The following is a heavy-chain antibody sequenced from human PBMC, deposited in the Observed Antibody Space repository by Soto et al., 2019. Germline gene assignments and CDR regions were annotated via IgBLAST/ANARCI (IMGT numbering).Heavy chain of an antibody. D-gene: IGHD1-26*01. CDR1: GFTFSTLA. CDR3: ASVRVGY. CDR2: VLASGTGT. Sequence: EVQLLESGGGSVQPGGSLRLSCAASGFTFSTLAMTWVRQAPGKGLEWVSSVLASGTGTYYADSVKGRFTISRDNSKTTVYLQMNSLSVEDTALYYCASVRVGYWGQRTLVTVSS. V-gene: IGHV3-23*01. J-gene: IGHJ1*01.